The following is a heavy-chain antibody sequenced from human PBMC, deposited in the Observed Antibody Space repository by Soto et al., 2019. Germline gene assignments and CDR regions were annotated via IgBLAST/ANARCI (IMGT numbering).Heavy chain of an antibody. CDR1: VDSITTYY. J-gene: IGHJ6*02. V-gene: IGHV4-4*07. Sequence: PSETLSLTCTVSVDSITTYYWSWIRQPAGKVLEWIGRIDTSGNTNYNPSLKSRVTMSVDTSKKQFSLKLTSVTPADTAVYYCARYSNNWFQTEGMDVWGQGTTVNVSS. D-gene: IGHD6-13*01. CDR3: ARYSNNWFQTEGMDV. CDR2: IDTSGNT.